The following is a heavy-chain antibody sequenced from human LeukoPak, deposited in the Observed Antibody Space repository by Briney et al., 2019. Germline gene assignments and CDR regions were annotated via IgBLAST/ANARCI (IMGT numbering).Heavy chain of an antibody. D-gene: IGHD4-17*01. CDR2: INPSGGST. V-gene: IGHV1-46*01. CDR3: ARDSPLYGDYGYYYYYYMDV. CDR1: GYSFTSYH. J-gene: IGHJ6*03. Sequence: ASVKVSCKASGYSFTSYHMHWVRQAPGQGLEWMGIINPSGGSTSYAQKFQGRVTMTRDMSTSTVYMELSSLRSEDTAVYYCARDSPLYGDYGYYYYYYMDVWGKGTTVTISS.